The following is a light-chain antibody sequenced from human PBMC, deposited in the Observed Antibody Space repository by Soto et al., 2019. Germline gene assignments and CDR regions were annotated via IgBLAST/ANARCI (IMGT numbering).Light chain of an antibody. CDR2: GNS. Sequence: QSVLTQPPSVSGAPGQRVTISCTGSSSNIGAGYDVHWYQQLPGTAPKLLIYGNSNRPSGVPDRFSGSKSGTSASLAITGRRADDEADYYCQSYYSSMSGSVFGGGTKVT. CDR3: QSYYSSMSGSV. J-gene: IGLJ2*01. CDR1: SSNIGAGYD. V-gene: IGLV1-40*01.